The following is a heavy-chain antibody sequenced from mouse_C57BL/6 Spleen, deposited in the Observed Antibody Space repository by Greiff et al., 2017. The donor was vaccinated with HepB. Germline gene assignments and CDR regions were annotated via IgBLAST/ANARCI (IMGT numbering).Heavy chain of an antibody. D-gene: IGHD2-1*01. CDR2: IDPETGGT. CDR3: TRRYGNYYFDY. CDR1: GYTFTDYE. Sequence: QVQLQQSGAELVRPGASVTLSCKASGYTFTDYEMHWVKQTPVHGLEWIGAIDPETGGTAYNQKCKGKAILTADKSSSTAYMELRSLTSEDSAVYYCTRRYGNYYFDYWGQGTTLTVSS. V-gene: IGHV1-15*01. J-gene: IGHJ2*01.